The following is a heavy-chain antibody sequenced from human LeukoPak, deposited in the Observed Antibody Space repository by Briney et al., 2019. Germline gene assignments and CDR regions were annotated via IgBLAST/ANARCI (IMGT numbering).Heavy chain of an antibody. CDR3: ARPGITSIGY. J-gene: IGHJ4*02. V-gene: IGHV4-39*01. Sequence: SETLSLTCTVSGGSISSSSYYWGWIRQPPGKGLEWIGSIYYSGSTYYNPSLKSRVTISVDTSKNQFSLKLSSVTAADTAVYYCARPGITSIGYWGQGTLVTVSS. CDR1: GGSISSSSYY. D-gene: IGHD3-10*01. CDR2: IYYSGST.